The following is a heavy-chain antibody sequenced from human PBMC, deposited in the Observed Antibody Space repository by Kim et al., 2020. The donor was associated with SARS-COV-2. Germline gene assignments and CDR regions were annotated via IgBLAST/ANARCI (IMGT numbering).Heavy chain of an antibody. CDR1: GGSVSSGSYY. V-gene: IGHV4-61*01. CDR2: IYYSGST. Sequence: SETLSLTCTVSGGSVSSGSYYWSWIRQPPGKGLEWIGYIYYSGSTNYNPSLKSRVTISVDTSKNQFSLKLSSVTAADTAVYYCARARVVGKLDFDYWGQGTLVTVSS. J-gene: IGHJ4*02. CDR3: ARARVVGKLDFDY. D-gene: IGHD2-15*01.